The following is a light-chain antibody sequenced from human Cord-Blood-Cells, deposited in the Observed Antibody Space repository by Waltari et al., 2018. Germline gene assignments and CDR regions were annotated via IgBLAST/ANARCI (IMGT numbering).Light chain of an antibody. Sequence: EIVVTQSPGTLSLSPGERATLSCRASQSVSSSYLGWYQQKPDQAPRLLNYGASSRATGIPEMISSRSCTTYSLLTSSMLYHEDAAEYCCQHYNSPPFTFGPGTKVDIK. CDR1: QSVSSSY. CDR2: GAS. V-gene: IGKV3-20*01. J-gene: IGKJ3*01. CDR3: QHYNSPPFT.